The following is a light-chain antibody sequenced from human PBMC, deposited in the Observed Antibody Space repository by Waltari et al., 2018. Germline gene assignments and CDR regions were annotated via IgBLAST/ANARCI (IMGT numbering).Light chain of an antibody. CDR3: QKYNDVPQP. J-gene: IGKJ4*01. CDR2: AAS. Sequence: DIQMTQSPSSLSASVGARVTITCLASQDINNHLAWYQLKPGKLPQLLIYAASTLHAGVPSRFSGSRSGTGFTLTISSLQPEDFATYYCQKYNDVPQPFGGGTKVEIK. CDR1: QDINNH. V-gene: IGKV1-27*01.